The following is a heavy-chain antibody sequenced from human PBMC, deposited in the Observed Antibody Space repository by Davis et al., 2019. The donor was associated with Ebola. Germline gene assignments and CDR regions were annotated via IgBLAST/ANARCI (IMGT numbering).Heavy chain of an antibody. J-gene: IGHJ4*02. CDR3: SRRNEVAAAGDFDY. CDR1: GFTFSDSA. CDR2: IRSKANTYAT. V-gene: IGHV3-73*01. Sequence: GESLKISCAASGFTFSDSAMHWVRQASGKGLEWVGRIRSKANTYATAYAASVKGRFTISRDDSKNTAYLQTNSLKTEDTAVYFCSRRNEVAAAGDFDYWGQGSLVTVSS. D-gene: IGHD6-13*01.